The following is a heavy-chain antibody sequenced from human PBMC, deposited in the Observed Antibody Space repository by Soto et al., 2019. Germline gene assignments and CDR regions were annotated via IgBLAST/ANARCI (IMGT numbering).Heavy chain of an antibody. CDR2: INPNSGGT. Sequence: ASVKVSCKASEYTFTGYYMHWVRQAPGQGLEWMGWINPNSGGTNYAQKFQGWVTMTRDTSISTAYMELSRLRSDDTAVYYCARALRGGTGTYYYYYGMDVWGQGTTVTVSS. J-gene: IGHJ6*02. V-gene: IGHV1-2*04. CDR3: ARALRGGTGTYYYYYGMDV. CDR1: EYTFTGYY. D-gene: IGHD1-1*01.